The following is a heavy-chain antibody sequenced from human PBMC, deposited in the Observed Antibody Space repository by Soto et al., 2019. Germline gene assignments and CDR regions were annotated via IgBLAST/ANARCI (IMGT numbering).Heavy chain of an antibody. CDR3: ARDYAVRGVNYYYYGMDV. CDR1: GFTFSSYG. CDR2: IWYDGSNK. J-gene: IGHJ6*02. Sequence: QVQLVESGGGVVQPARSLRLSCAASGFTFSSYGMHWVRQAPGKGLEWVAVIWYDGSNKYYADSVKGRFTISRDNSKNTLYLQMNSRRGEDTAVYYCARDYAVRGVNYYYYGMDVWGQGTTVTVSS. V-gene: IGHV3-33*01. D-gene: IGHD3-10*01.